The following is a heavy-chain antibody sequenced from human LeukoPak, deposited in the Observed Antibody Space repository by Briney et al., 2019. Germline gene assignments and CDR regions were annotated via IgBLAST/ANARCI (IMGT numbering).Heavy chain of an antibody. Sequence: GASAKVSCKASGYTFTSYGISWVRQAPGQGLEWMGWISAYNGNTNYAQKLQGRVTMTTDTSTSTAYMELRSLRSDDTAVYYCARRYCSSTSCSNYYYYMDVWGKGTTVTVSS. J-gene: IGHJ6*03. CDR1: GYTFTSYG. CDR3: ARRYCSSTSCSNYYYYMDV. D-gene: IGHD2-2*01. CDR2: ISAYNGNT. V-gene: IGHV1-18*01.